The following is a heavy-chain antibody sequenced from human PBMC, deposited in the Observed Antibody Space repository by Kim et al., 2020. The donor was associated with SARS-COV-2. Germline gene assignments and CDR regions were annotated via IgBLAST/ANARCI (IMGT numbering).Heavy chain of an antibody. CDR1: GGSISSSISY. CDR2: LSYSGRT. Sequence: SETLSLTCSVSGGSISSSISYWGWIRQPPGKGLEWIGSLSYSGRTYYNPSLKSRVTISVDTSKNQFSLNLSSVTAADTAVYYCAGLYAYHCFDPWGQGTLVTVSS. CDR3: AGLYAYHCFDP. J-gene: IGHJ5*02. V-gene: IGHV4-39*01. D-gene: IGHD4-17*01.